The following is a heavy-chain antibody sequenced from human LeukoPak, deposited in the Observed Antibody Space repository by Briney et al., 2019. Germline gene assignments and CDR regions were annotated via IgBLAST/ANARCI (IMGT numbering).Heavy chain of an antibody. CDR3: ARDRSSWYRGELDY. J-gene: IGHJ4*02. V-gene: IGHV3-21*01. Sequence: RPGGSLRLSCAASGFTFSSYSMNWARQAPGKGLEWVSSISSSSSYIYYAASVKGRFTISRDNAKNSLYLQMNSLRAEDTAVYYCARDRSSWYRGELDYWGQGTLVTVSS. CDR2: ISSSSSYI. D-gene: IGHD6-13*01. CDR1: GFTFSSYS.